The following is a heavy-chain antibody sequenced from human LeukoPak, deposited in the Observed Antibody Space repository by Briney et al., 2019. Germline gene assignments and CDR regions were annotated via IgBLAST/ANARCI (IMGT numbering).Heavy chain of an antibody. Sequence: GGSLRLSCAASGFSYRGYYMSWIRQAPGKGLEWVAYISDSGSYTNHADSVRGRFTISRDNSKNTLYLQVNSLRAEDTAVYYCAKEGNYYYDSSGYLDIHVDYWGQGTLVTVSS. CDR2: ISDSGSYT. CDR1: GFSYRGYY. D-gene: IGHD3-22*01. J-gene: IGHJ4*02. CDR3: AKEGNYYYDSSGYLDIHVDY. V-gene: IGHV3-11*05.